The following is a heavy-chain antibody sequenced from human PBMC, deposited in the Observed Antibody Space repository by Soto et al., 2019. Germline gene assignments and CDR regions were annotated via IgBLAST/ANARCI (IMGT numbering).Heavy chain of an antibody. CDR2: IIPIFGTA. CDR3: ARDSGYSYGSSQVGRDV. J-gene: IGHJ6*02. Sequence: SVKVSCKDSGGTFSSYAISWVRQAPGQGLEWMGGIIPIFGTANYAQKFQCRVTITADESTSTAYMELSSLRSEDTAVYYCARDSGYSYGSSQVGRDVWGQGTTVTVSS. V-gene: IGHV1-69*13. CDR1: GGTFSSYA. D-gene: IGHD5-18*01.